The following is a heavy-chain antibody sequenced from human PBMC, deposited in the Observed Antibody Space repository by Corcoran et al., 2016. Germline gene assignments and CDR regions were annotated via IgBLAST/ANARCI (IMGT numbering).Heavy chain of an antibody. CDR1: GGSFSGYY. Sequence: QVQLQQWGAGLLKPSETMSLTCAVYGGSFSGYYWSWIRQPPGKGLEWIGEISHSGSTNYNPSLKSRVTISVATSKNQFSLKLSSVTAAATAVYYWSRAPPNHRLRGFDPWGQGTLVTVSS. D-gene: IGHD5-12*01. CDR2: ISHSGST. J-gene: IGHJ5*02. CDR3: SRAPPNHRLRGFDP. V-gene: IGHV4-34*01.